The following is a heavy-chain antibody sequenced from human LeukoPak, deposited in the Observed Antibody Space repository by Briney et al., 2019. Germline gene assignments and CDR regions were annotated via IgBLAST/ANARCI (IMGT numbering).Heavy chain of an antibody. CDR1: GYTLTELS. Sequence: GASVKVSCKVSGYTLTELSMHWVRQAPGKGLEWMGGFDPEDGETIYAQKFQGRVTMTEDTSTDTAYMELSSLRSEDTAVYYCATVRLRQWLRTSFDYWGQGTLVTVSS. J-gene: IGHJ4*02. CDR2: FDPEDGET. CDR3: ATVRLRQWLRTSFDY. D-gene: IGHD5-12*01. V-gene: IGHV1-24*01.